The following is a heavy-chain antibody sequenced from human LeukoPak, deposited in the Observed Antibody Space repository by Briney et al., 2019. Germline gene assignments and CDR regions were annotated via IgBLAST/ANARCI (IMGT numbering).Heavy chain of an antibody. V-gene: IGHV3-7*01. D-gene: IGHD3-16*01. J-gene: IGHJ5*02. CDR3: ATDAFSYPNT. CDR2: IKQYGSEK. Sequence: GGSLRLSCAASGFTFSNYWMIWVRQAPGKGLEWVANIKQYGSEKYYVDSVKGRFTISRDNTKNSLFLQMNSVRVEDTAVYYCATDAFSYPNTWGQGTQVTVSS. CDR1: GFTFSNYW.